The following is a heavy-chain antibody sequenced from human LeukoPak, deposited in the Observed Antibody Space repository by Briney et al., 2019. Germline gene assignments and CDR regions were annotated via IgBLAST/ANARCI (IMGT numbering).Heavy chain of an antibody. CDR2: ISGSGGST. Sequence: PGGSLRLSCAASGFTFSSYAMSWVRQAPGKGLEWVSAISGSGGSTYYADSVKGRFTISRDNSKNTLYLQMNSLRAEDTAVYYCAKSIVGQLDYYYYYMDVWGKGTTVTVSS. CDR3: AKSIVGQLDYYYYYMDV. J-gene: IGHJ6*03. D-gene: IGHD6-6*01. V-gene: IGHV3-23*01. CDR1: GFTFSSYA.